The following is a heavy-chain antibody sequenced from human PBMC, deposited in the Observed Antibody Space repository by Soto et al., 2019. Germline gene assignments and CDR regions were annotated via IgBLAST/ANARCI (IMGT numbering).Heavy chain of an antibody. Sequence: QVTLKTSGHAVVKPTETLTLTCTISGFSRTNCKMGVSWIRQSPGKALEWREHFFSDAERSYIPSLQSRLTWSTATSVTQVVLSMTDMDPVYTGTYFCARGNTVSSSHYYGMEAWGQVPTLTVSS. CDR2: FFSDAER. D-gene: IGHD6-6*01. J-gene: IGHJ6*01. V-gene: IGHV2-26*03. CDR1: GFSRTNCKMG. CDR3: ARGNTVSSSHYYGMEA.